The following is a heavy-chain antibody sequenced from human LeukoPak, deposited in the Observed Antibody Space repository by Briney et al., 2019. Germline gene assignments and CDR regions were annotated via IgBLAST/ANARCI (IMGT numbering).Heavy chain of an antibody. CDR2: IKQDGCEK. J-gene: IGHJ3*02. D-gene: IGHD6-13*01. CDR3: ASRAAYSSSWSALDM. V-gene: IGHV3-7*01. CDR1: GFTFSTYW. Sequence: GGSLRLSCAASGFTFSTYWMSWVRQAPGKGLEWVANIKQDGCEKYYVDSVKGRFTISRDNAKNSLYLQMNSLRAEDTAVYYCASRAAYSSSWSALDMWGQGTMLTVSS.